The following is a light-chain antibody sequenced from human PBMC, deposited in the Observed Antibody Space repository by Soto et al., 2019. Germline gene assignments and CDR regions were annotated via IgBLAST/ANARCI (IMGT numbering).Light chain of an antibody. J-gene: IGKJ1*01. CDR1: QSISRY. CDR2: GAS. CDR3: QHYSGDRAT. Sequence: DIQMTQSPSSLSASIGDTVTITCRASQSISRYLNWYQQKPGKAPKLLIYGASSLQSGVPSRFSGSGSGTEFTLTISSLRPDDFATYYCQHYSGDRATFGQGTKVDIK. V-gene: IGKV1-39*01.